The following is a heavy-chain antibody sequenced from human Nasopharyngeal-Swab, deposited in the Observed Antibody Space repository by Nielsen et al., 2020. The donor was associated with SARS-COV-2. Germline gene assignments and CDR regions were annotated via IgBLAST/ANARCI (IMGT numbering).Heavy chain of an antibody. J-gene: IGHJ4*02. V-gene: IGHV3-7*01. D-gene: IGHD5-12*01. CDR3: ARDKDSDYELTPPLY. CDR2: IKQDGSEK. CDR1: GFTFSSYW. Sequence: GGSLRLSCAASGFTFSSYWMSWVRQAPGKGLEWVANIKQDGSEKYYVDSVKGRFTISRDNAKNSLYLQMNSLRAEDTAVYYCARDKDSDYELTPPLYWGQGTLVTVSS.